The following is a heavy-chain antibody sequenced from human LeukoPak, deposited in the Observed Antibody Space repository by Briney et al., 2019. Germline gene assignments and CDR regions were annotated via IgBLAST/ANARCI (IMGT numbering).Heavy chain of an antibody. V-gene: IGHV6-1*01. CDR3: ARRLTQYDCFDP. CDR1: GDSVSGNSVT. Sequence: SQTLSLTCAISGDSVSGNSVTWNWIRQSPSRGLEWLGRTYYRSTWYNDYAVPVRGRIAVNPDTSKNQFSLHLNSVTPEDTAVYYCARRLTQYDCFDPWGQGILVTVSS. J-gene: IGHJ5*02. D-gene: IGHD2-2*01. CDR2: TYYRSTWYN.